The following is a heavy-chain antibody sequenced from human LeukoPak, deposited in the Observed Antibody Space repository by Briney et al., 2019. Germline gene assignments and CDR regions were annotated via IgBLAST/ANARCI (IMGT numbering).Heavy chain of an antibody. CDR1: GGSISSYY. Sequence: PSETLSLTSTISGGSISSYYWSWIRQPAGKGLEWIGRIYTSGSTNYNPSLKSRVTMSVDTSKNQFSLKLSSVTAEDTAVYYCASDQRGNYYYYYYMDVWGKGTTVTISS. V-gene: IGHV4-4*07. CDR3: ASDQRGNYYYYYYMDV. J-gene: IGHJ6*03. CDR2: IYTSGST.